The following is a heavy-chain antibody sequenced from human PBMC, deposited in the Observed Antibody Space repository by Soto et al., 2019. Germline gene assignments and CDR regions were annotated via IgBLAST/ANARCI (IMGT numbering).Heavy chain of an antibody. CDR1: GYTFTSYG. CDR2: ISAYNGNT. J-gene: IGHJ4*02. CDR3: ARVRLTIFGVVIISYYFDY. D-gene: IGHD3-3*01. V-gene: IGHV1-18*01. Sequence: ASVKVSCKASGYTFTSYGISWVRQAPGQGLEWMGWISAYNGNTNYAQKLQGRVTMTTDTSTSTAYMELRSLRSDDTAVYYCARVRLTIFGVVIISYYFDYWGQGTLVTVSS.